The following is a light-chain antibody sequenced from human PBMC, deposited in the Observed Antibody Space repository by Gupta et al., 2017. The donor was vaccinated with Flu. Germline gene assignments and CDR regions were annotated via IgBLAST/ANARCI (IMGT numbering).Light chain of an antibody. CDR1: KLGDKY. CDR2: QDA. J-gene: IGLJ1*01. CDR3: QAWDSGTVV. Sequence: PGQTASITCSGQKLGDKYTCWYQQKPGQYLVLVIYQDAKRPSGIPERFSGSNSGNTATLTISGTQAMDEADYYCQAWDSGTVVLGTGTKVTVL. V-gene: IGLV3-1*01.